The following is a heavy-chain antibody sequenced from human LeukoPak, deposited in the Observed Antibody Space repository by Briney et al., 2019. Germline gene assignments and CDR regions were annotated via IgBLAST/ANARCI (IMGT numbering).Heavy chain of an antibody. CDR3: ARDNGVVHGVYYMDV. CDR1: GFIFSSYA. Sequence: PGGSLRLSCAASGFIFSSYAMSWVRQAPGKGLEWVSTISGSGGSTYYADSVKGRFTISRDNAKMSLFLQMNSLRAEDTAVYYCARDNGVVHGVYYMDVWGKGTTVTVS. CDR2: ISGSGGST. D-gene: IGHD3-3*01. V-gene: IGHV3-23*01. J-gene: IGHJ6*03.